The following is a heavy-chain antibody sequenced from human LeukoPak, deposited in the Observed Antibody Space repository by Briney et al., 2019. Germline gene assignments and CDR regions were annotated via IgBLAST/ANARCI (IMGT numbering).Heavy chain of an antibody. CDR2: ISWNSGSI. CDR1: GFTFDDYA. D-gene: IGHD6-13*01. CDR3: AKAAYSSSWISENAFDI. J-gene: IGHJ3*02. V-gene: IGHV3-9*01. Sequence: QTGGSLRLSCAASGFTFDDYAMHWVRQAPGKGLEWVSGISWNSGSIGYADSVKGRFTISRDNAKNSLYLQMNSLRAEDTALYYCAKAAYSSSWISENAFDIWGQGTMVTVSS.